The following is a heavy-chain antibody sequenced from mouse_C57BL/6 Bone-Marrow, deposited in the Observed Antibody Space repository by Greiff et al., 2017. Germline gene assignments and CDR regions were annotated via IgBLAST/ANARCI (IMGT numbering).Heavy chain of an antibody. Sequence: EVNVVEPEGGLVQPGSSMKLSCTASGFTFSDYYMAWVRQVPEKGLEWVANINDDGSSTYYLDSLKSSFIISRDNAKNIVFLQMSSLKSEYTATYCCARDHDYYGLDYWGQGTSVTVSS. CDR3: ARDHDYYGLDY. CDR1: GFTFSDYY. CDR2: INDDGSST. V-gene: IGHV5-16*01. J-gene: IGHJ4*01.